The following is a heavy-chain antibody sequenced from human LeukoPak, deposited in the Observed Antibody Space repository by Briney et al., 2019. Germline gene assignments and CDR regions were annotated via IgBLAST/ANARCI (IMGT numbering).Heavy chain of an antibody. J-gene: IGHJ4*02. CDR3: ARVTAYYGSGISDY. D-gene: IGHD3-10*01. V-gene: IGHV3-74*01. Sequence: GGSLRLSCAASGFTFSSYWMHWVRQAPGKGLVWVSRINSDGSSTSYADSVKGRFTISRDNAKNTLYPQMNSLRAEDTAVYYCARVTAYYGSGISDYWGQGTLVTVSS. CDR1: GFTFSSYW. CDR2: INSDGSST.